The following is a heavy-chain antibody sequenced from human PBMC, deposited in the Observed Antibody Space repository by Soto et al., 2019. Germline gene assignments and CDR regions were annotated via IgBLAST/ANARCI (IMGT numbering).Heavy chain of an antibody. D-gene: IGHD3-22*01. CDR1: GFTFSSYA. Sequence: GGSLRLSCSASGFTFSSYAMHWVRQAPGKGLEYVSAISSNGGSTYYADSVKGRFTISRDNSKNTLYLQMSSLRAEDAAVYYCVKDLTYYYDSSGYYSNWFDPWGQGTLVTVSS. CDR2: ISSNGGST. V-gene: IGHV3-64D*08. J-gene: IGHJ5*02. CDR3: VKDLTYYYDSSGYYSNWFDP.